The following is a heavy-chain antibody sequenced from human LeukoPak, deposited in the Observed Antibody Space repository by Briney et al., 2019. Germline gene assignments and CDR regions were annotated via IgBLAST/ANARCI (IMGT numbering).Heavy chain of an antibody. V-gene: IGHV3-23*05. J-gene: IGHJ4*02. CDR2: IGSRNSDT. D-gene: IGHD6-19*01. Sequence: GRTLRLSCAASGVTFSSFGMSWVRQASGKGQEWVATIGSRNSDTYYTESVKGRFTVSRDNSKNILYLQMNSLRAEDTAVYYCAKRVFADRPVAGLDYWGQGAPVTVSS. CDR3: AKRVFADRPVAGLDY. CDR1: GVTFSSFG.